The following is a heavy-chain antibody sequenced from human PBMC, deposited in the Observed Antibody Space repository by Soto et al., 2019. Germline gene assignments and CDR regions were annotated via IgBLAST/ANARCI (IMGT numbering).Heavy chain of an antibody. CDR1: GFTFTSSA. CDR3: AAVDAYCSSAGCSYYYYSMDV. D-gene: IGHD2-2*01. J-gene: IGHJ6*03. Sequence: SVKVSCKASGFTFTSSAVQWVRQPRGQRLEWLGWIVVGSGNTNYAQKFQERVTITRDMSTSTAYMELSSLRSEDTAVYYCAAVDAYCSSAGCSYYYYSMDVWGKGTTVTVS. V-gene: IGHV1-58*01. CDR2: IVVGSGNT.